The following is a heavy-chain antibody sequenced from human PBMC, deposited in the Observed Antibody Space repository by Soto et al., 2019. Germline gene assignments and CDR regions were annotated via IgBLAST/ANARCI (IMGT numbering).Heavy chain of an antibody. V-gene: IGHV3-23*01. CDR1: GFNFRSYG. Sequence: GSLRLSCAASGFNFRSYGLSWVRQAPGKGLEWVSDISGSGSVTNYADSVKGRFTISRDNSNNTLTLQMDSLRAEDTAVYYCAKGGVAAARGYFDHWGQGTRVTVS. D-gene: IGHD6-13*01. J-gene: IGHJ4*02. CDR2: ISGSGSVT. CDR3: AKGGVAAARGYFDH.